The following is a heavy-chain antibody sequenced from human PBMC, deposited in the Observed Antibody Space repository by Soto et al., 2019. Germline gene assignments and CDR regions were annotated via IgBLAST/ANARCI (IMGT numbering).Heavy chain of an antibody. V-gene: IGHV4-39*01. CDR1: GGSISSSSYY. CDR2: IYYSGST. D-gene: IGHD3-16*02. CDR3: ARQNDYIWGSYRNFDY. Sequence: QLQLQESGPGLVKPSETLSLTCTVSGGSISSSSYYWGWIRQPPGKGLEWIGSIYYSGSTYYNPSLKSRVTISVDTSKNQFSLKLSSVTAADTAVYYCARQNDYIWGSYRNFDYWGQGTLVTVSS. J-gene: IGHJ4*02.